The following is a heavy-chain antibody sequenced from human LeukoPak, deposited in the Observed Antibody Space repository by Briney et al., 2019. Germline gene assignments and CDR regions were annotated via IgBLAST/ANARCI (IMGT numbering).Heavy chain of an antibody. CDR1: GFTFSSYA. CDR3: AKDGKDSSSWSYYYDSSGYYYHFDY. J-gene: IGHJ4*02. CDR2: ISGSGGSP. Sequence: GGSLRLSCAASGFTFSSYAMSWVRQAPGKGLEWVSAISGSGGSPYYPDSVKGRFTISRDNSKNTLYLQMNSLRAEDTAVYYCAKDGKDSSSWSYYYDSSGYYYHFDYWGQGTLVTVSS. D-gene: IGHD3-22*01. V-gene: IGHV3-23*01.